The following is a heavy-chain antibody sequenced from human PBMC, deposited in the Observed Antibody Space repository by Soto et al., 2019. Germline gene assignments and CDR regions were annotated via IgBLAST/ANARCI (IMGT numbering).Heavy chain of an antibody. CDR1: GYTFTSYD. D-gene: IGHD3-16*01. J-gene: IGHJ4*02. V-gene: IGHV1-8*01. Sequence: ASVKVSCKASGYTFTSYDINWVRQATGQGLEWMGWMNPNSGNTGYAQKFQGRVTMTRNTSISTAYMELSSLSSEDTAVYYCARGKFDLGGVPFDYWGQGTLVTVSS. CDR3: ARGKFDLGGVPFDY. CDR2: MNPNSGNT.